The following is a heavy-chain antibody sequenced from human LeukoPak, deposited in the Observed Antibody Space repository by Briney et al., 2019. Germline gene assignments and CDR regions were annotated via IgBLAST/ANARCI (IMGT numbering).Heavy chain of an antibody. CDR2: IYYSGST. CDR1: GGSISSSSYY. J-gene: IGHJ5*02. Sequence: SQTLSLTCTVSGGSISSSSYYWGWIRQPPGKGLEWIGSIYYSGSTYYNPSLKSRVTISVDTSKNQFSLKRSSATAADTAVYYCARHMALKFWFDPWGQGTLVTVSS. CDR3: ARHMALKFWFDP. V-gene: IGHV4-39*01. D-gene: IGHD3-10*01.